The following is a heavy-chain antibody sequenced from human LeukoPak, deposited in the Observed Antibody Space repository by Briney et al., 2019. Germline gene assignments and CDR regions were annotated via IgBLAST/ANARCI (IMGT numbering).Heavy chain of an antibody. J-gene: IGHJ4*02. D-gene: IGHD5-18*01. CDR3: AKSGGYTYAN. V-gene: IGHV3-23*01. CDR1: GFTFSSYA. CDR2: ITNSGANT. Sequence: PGGSLRLSCSASGFTFSSYAMSWVRQAPGKGLEWLSTITNSGANTYYADSVKGRFTISRDNSKNTLYLQINSLRAEDTAVYYCAKSGGYTYANWGQGTLVTVSS.